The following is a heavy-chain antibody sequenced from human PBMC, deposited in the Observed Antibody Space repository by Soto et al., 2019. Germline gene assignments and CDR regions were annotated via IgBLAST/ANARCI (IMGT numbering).Heavy chain of an antibody. D-gene: IGHD6-6*01. Sequence: ASVKVSCKASGGTFSSYAISWVRQAPGQGLEWMGGIIPIFGTANYAQKFQGRVTITADESTSTAYMELSSLRSEDTAVYYCARDRVGESIAARPTEYYFDYWGQGTLVTVSS. CDR3: ARDRVGESIAARPTEYYFDY. V-gene: IGHV1-69*13. CDR1: GGTFSSYA. CDR2: IIPIFGTA. J-gene: IGHJ4*02.